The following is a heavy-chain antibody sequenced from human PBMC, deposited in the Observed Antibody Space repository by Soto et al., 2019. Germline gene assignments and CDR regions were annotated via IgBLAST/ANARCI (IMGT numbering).Heavy chain of an antibody. CDR3: ARGTYDFWSGKAERGEKLDY. Sequence: QVQLVQSGAEVKKPGASVKVSCKASGYTFTSYGISWVRQAPGQGLEGMGWFSAYNGNTNYAQKLQGRVTMTTDTSTSTAYMELRSLRSDDTAVYYCARGTYDFWSGKAERGEKLDYWGQGTLVTVSS. D-gene: IGHD3-3*01. CDR2: FSAYNGNT. J-gene: IGHJ4*02. CDR1: GYTFTSYG. V-gene: IGHV1-18*01.